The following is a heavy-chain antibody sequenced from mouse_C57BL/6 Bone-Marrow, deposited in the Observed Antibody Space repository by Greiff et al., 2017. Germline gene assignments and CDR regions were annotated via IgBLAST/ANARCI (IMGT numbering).Heavy chain of an antibody. CDR3: ARYTYGSSPYWYFDV. D-gene: IGHD1-1*01. V-gene: IGHV3-8*01. CDR1: GYSITSDY. J-gene: IGHJ1*03. CDR2: ISYSGST. Sequence: EVKLMESGPGLAKPSQTLSLTCSVTGYSITSDYWNWIRKFPGNKLEYMGYISYSGSTYYNPSLKSRISITRDTSKNQYYLQLNSVTTEDTATYYCARYTYGSSPYWYFDVWGTGTTVTASS.